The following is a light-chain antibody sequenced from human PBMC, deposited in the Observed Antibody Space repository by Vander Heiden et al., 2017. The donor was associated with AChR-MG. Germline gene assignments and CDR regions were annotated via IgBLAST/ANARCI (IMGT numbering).Light chain of an antibody. J-gene: IGKJ5*01. V-gene: IGKV4-1*01. Sequence: DIVMTQSPDSLAVSLGERATINCKSSQSVLYSSNNKNYLAWYQQKPGQPPKLLIYWASTREAGVPDRFSGSGSGTDFTLTISSRQAEDVAVYYCQLYDSTPPVTFGQGTRLEIK. CDR2: WAS. CDR3: QLYDSTPPVT. CDR1: QSVLYSSNNKNY.